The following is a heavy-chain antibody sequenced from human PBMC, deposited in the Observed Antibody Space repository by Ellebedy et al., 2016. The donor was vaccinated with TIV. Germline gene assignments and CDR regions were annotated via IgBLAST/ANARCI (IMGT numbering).Heavy chain of an antibody. CDR3: AEGRSGWYYFDY. J-gene: IGHJ4*02. CDR2: VNQSGRT. D-gene: IGHD6-13*01. CDR1: GGSFSGYY. V-gene: IGHV4-34*01. Sequence: SETLSLTCAVYGGSFSGYYWSWVRQPPGKGLEWIGEVNQSGRTNYHSSLKSRVTISVDTSKNQFSLRLSSVTAADTAVYYCAEGRSGWYYFDYWGQGTLVTVSS.